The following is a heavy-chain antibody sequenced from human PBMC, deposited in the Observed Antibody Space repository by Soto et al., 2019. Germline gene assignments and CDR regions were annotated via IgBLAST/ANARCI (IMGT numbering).Heavy chain of an antibody. CDR1: GYTLTELS. J-gene: IGHJ6*03. CDR3: ATQSPALYSYGSNNYYYMDV. D-gene: IGHD5-18*01. Sequence: ASVKVSCKVSGYTLTELSMHWVRQAPGKGLEWVGGFDPEDGETIYAQKFQGRVTMTEDTSTDTAYMELSSLRSEDTAVYYCATQSPALYSYGSNNYYYMDVWGKGTTVTVSS. V-gene: IGHV1-24*01. CDR2: FDPEDGET.